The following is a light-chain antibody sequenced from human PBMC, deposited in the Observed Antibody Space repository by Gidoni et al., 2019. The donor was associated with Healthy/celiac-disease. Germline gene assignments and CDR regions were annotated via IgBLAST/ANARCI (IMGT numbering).Light chain of an antibody. CDR1: QGISSY. CDR3: QQYYSYPHT. V-gene: IGKV1-8*01. Sequence: AIRMTQSPSSLSASTGDRVTITCRASQGISSYLAWYQQKPGNAPKLLIYAASTLQSGVPSRFSGSGSGTDFTLTISCLQSEDFATYYCQQYYSYPHTFXGXTKVEIK. CDR2: AAS. J-gene: IGKJ4*01.